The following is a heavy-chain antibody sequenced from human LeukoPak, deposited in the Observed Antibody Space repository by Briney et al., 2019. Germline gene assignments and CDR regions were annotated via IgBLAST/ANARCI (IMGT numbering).Heavy chain of an antibody. D-gene: IGHD6-6*01. CDR3: ARGVSSIAARPVDY. CDR2: IYTSGST. CDR1: GGSISSGSYY. J-gene: IGHJ4*02. V-gene: IGHV4-61*02. Sequence: SETLSLTCTVSGGSISSGSYYWSWIRQPAGEGLEWIGRIYTSGSTNYNPSLKSRATISVDTSNNQFSQKLSSVTAADTAVYYCARGVSSIAARPVDYWGQGTLVTVSS.